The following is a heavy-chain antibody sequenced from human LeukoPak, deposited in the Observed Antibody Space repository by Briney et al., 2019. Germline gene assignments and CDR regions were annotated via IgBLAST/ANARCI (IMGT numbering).Heavy chain of an antibody. CDR3: AREASSGWLDY. CDR2: ISYDGNNK. Sequence: GGSLRLSCAASGFTFSSYSMNWVRQAPGKGLEWVAVISYDGNNKYYADSVKGRFTISRDNSKNTLYLQMNSLRAEDTAVYYCAREASSGWLDYWGQGTLVTVSS. V-gene: IGHV3-30*03. J-gene: IGHJ4*02. D-gene: IGHD6-19*01. CDR1: GFTFSSYS.